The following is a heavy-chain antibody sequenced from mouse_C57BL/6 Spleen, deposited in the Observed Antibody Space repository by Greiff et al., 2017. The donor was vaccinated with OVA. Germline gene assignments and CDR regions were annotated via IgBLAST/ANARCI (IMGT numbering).Heavy chain of an antibody. CDR2: IYPGDGDT. V-gene: IGHV1-80*01. CDR3: ARRVYGSEGYYFDY. Sequence: QVQLQQSGAELVKPGASVKISCKASGYAFSSYWMNWVKQRPGKGLEWIGQIYPGDGDTNYNGKFKGKATLTADKSSSTAYMQLSSLTSEDSAVYFCARRVYGSEGYYFDYWGQGTTLTVSS. CDR1: GYAFSSYW. J-gene: IGHJ2*01. D-gene: IGHD1-1*01.